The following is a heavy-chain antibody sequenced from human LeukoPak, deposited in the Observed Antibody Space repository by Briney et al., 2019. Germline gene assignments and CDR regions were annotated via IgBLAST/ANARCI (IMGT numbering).Heavy chain of an antibody. J-gene: IGHJ4*02. CDR3: ARAQRSYGGTPPDY. D-gene: IGHD4-23*01. Sequence: ASVTVSCKASGYTFTGYYMHWVRQAAGQGLEWMGGINPNSGGTNYEQKFKGRVTMPRDTSISTAYMELSRLRSADTAVYYCARAQRSYGGTPPDYWGQGTLVTVSS. CDR2: INPNSGGT. V-gene: IGHV1-2*02. CDR1: GYTFTGYY.